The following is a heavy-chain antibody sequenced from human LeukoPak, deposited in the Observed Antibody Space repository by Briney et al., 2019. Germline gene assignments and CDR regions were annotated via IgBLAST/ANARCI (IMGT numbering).Heavy chain of an antibody. Sequence: GGSLRLSCAASGFTFSSYAMHWVRQAPGKGLEWVSSISSSSSYIYFADSVKGRFTISRDNAKNSLYLQKNSLRAEDTAVYYCARASSGWSNAFDIWGQGTMVTVSS. CDR2: ISSSSSYI. J-gene: IGHJ3*02. CDR3: ARASSGWSNAFDI. V-gene: IGHV3-21*01. D-gene: IGHD6-19*01. CDR1: GFTFSSYA.